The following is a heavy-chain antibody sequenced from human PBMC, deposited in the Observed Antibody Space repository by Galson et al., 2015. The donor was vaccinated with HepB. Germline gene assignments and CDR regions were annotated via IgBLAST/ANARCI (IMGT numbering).Heavy chain of an antibody. V-gene: IGHV3-30*18. J-gene: IGHJ5*02. CDR1: GFPFNNNG. D-gene: IGHD3-9*01. CDR2: ISHDGDFI. CDR3: VKGCDPTCHTIVLDP. Sequence: SLRLSCAASGFPFNNNGMHWVRQAPGKGLEWVAVISHDGDFIRYADSVRARFTISRDNSKNTLYLQMNSLRTADTAVYYCVKGCDPTCHTIVLDPWGRGTLVTVSS.